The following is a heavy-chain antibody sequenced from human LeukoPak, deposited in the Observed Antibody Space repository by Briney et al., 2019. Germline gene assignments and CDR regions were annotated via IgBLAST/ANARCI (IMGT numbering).Heavy chain of an antibody. J-gene: IGHJ4*02. Sequence: SETLSLTCTVSGGSISSSSYYWGWIRQPPGKGLEWIGSIYYSGSTYYNPSLKSRVTISVDTSKNQFSLKLSSVTAADTAVYYCARARGRGVGVHLDYWGQGTLVTVSS. D-gene: IGHD3-10*01. CDR2: IYYSGST. V-gene: IGHV4-39*01. CDR1: GGSISSSSYY. CDR3: ARARGRGVGVHLDY.